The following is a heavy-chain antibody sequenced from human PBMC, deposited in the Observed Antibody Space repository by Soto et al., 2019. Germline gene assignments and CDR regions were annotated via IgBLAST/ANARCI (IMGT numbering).Heavy chain of an antibody. CDR3: ARTLYYYGSGSYSYFDY. CDR1: GFTFSSYS. D-gene: IGHD3-10*01. CDR2: ISSSSSYT. Sequence: LRLSCAASGFTFSSYSMNWVRQAPGKGLEWVSSISSSSSYTYYADSVKGQFTISRDNAKNSLYLQMNSLRAEDTAVYYCARTLYYYGSGSYSYFDYWGQGTLVTVSS. J-gene: IGHJ4*02. V-gene: IGHV3-21*01.